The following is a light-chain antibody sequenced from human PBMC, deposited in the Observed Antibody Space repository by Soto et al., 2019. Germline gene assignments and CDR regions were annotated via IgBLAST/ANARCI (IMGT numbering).Light chain of an antibody. V-gene: IGKV3-20*01. CDR2: GAS. CDR3: QQYSSSLWT. Sequence: EIVLTQSPGTLSLSPGERATLSCRASQSVSSSSLAWYQQKPGQAPRLLVYGASSRANGIPDRFRGSGSGTGFTLTISSLEPGDFAVYYCQQYSSSLWTFGQGTKVDI. CDR1: QSVSSSS. J-gene: IGKJ1*01.